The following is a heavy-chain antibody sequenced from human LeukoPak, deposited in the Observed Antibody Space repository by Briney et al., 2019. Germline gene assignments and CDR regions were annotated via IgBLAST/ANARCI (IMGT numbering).Heavy chain of an antibody. CDR3: ARSRIVVVPAAMRGGAFDI. J-gene: IGHJ3*02. CDR2: INHSGST. V-gene: IGHV4-34*01. CDR1: GGSFSGYY. D-gene: IGHD2-2*01. Sequence: SETLSLTCAVSGGSFSGYYWSWIRQPPGKGLEWIGEINHSGSTNYNPSLKSRVTISVDTSKNQFSLKLSSVTAADTAVYYCARSRIVVVPAAMRGGAFDIWGQGTMVTVSS.